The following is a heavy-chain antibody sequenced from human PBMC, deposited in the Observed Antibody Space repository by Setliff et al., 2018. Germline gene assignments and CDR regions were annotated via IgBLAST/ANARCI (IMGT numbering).Heavy chain of an antibody. Sequence: ASVKVSCKASGYIFNSYGIAWVRQAPGQGLEWMGWISPYNGKTNHAQNLQGRVAMTTDTSTSTAYMELRNLRSDDTAVNYCTRFGGSRSSSSCYASDLWGQGTRVTVSS. CDR2: ISPYNGKT. D-gene: IGHD2-2*01. CDR3: TRFGGSRSSSSCYASDL. J-gene: IGHJ3*01. CDR1: GYIFNSYG. V-gene: IGHV1-18*01.